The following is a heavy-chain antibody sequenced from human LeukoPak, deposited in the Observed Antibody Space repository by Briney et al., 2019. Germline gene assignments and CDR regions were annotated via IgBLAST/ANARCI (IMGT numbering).Heavy chain of an antibody. CDR2: IYNSGST. CDR3: ARADYGAGSPLFDY. V-gene: IGHV4-61*01. Sequence: SETLSVTCSVSGGSASSSILYWSWIRQPPGKGLEWIGYIYNSGSTKYNPSPKSRVTISVDTSKSQFSLNLSSVTAADTAVYYCARADYGAGSPLFDYSGHGNPVTVSS. D-gene: IGHD3-10*01. J-gene: IGHJ4*01. CDR1: GGSASSSILY.